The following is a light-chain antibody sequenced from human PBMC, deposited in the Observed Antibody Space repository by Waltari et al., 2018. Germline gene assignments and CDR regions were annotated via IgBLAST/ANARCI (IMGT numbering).Light chain of an antibody. V-gene: IGLV3-25*03. CDR2: KDI. CDR3: QSTDTNSGTRV. CDR1: VLPRQY. Sequence: SYGLTQPPSVSVSPGQKAKINCSGDVLPRQYAAWYRQRPGQAPIMLIYKDIERPSGIPERFSGSSSGTTVTLTISGVQAEDDGDYFCQSTDTNSGTRVFGSGTKVNVL. J-gene: IGLJ1*01.